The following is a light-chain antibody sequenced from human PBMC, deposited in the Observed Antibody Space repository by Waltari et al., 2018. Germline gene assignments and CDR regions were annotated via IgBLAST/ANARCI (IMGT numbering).Light chain of an antibody. CDR1: QSVSSY. J-gene: IGKJ1*01. CDR2: SAA. V-gene: IGKV3-11*01. CDR3: QQRSNWPRT. Sequence: EIVLTQSPATLSLSPGERATLSCRASQSVSSYLAWYQQMPGQAPRLLIHSAANRATGIPARFSGSGSETDFTLTISSLEPEDFAVYYCQQRSNWPRTFGQGTKVEIK.